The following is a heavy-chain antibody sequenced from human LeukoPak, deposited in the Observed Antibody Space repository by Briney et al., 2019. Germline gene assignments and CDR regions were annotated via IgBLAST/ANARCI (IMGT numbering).Heavy chain of an antibody. D-gene: IGHD3-10*01. CDR3: ARERGFGELATFDA. V-gene: IGHV5-51*01. CDR2: IYPGDSDT. J-gene: IGHJ5*02. Sequence: GASLKISCQGSGYSFSSYWIAWVRQLPGKGLEWMGIIYPGDSDTRYSPSFQGQVTISADTSTTTAHLQWSSLKASDTAMYYCARERGFGELATFDAWGQGTLVTVSS. CDR1: GYSFSSYW.